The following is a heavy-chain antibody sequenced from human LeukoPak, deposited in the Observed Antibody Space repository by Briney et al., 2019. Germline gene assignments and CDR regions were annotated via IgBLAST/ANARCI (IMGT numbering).Heavy chain of an antibody. D-gene: IGHD3-16*02. CDR3: ARDPHLGWELSYFDY. V-gene: IGHV3-11*01. Sequence: PGGSLRLSCAASGFTFDDYAMHWVRQAPGKGLEWVSYISSSGSTIYYADSVKGRFTISRDNAKNSLYLQMNSLRAEDTAVYYCARDPHLGWELSYFDYWGQGTLVTVSS. CDR1: GFTFDDYA. CDR2: ISSSGSTI. J-gene: IGHJ4*02.